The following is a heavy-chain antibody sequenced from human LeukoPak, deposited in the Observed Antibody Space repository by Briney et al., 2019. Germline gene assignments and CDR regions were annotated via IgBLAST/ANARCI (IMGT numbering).Heavy chain of an antibody. D-gene: IGHD6-6*01. Sequence: GESLKISCKGSGYSFTSYWIGWVRQMPGKGLEWMGIIYPGDSDTRYSPSFQGQVTISADKSISTAYLQWSSLKASDTAMYYRARHRGPARRGSSGGYYFDYWGQGTLVTVSS. CDR3: ARHRGPARRGSSGGYYFDY. V-gene: IGHV5-51*01. J-gene: IGHJ4*02. CDR1: GYSFTSYW. CDR2: IYPGDSDT.